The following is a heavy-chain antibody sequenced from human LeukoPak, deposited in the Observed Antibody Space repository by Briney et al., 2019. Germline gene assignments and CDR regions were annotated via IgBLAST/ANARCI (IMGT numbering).Heavy chain of an antibody. CDR2: VTSSGGST. CDR3: VRGSLGLYYYTLDV. J-gene: IGHJ6*02. Sequence: PGGSLRLSCSASGFXFYKYAMHWVRQAPGKGLEYVSTVTSSGGSTYYADSVKGRFTISRDNSKNTLYLQMSSLRADDSAVFFCVRGSLGLYYYTLDVWGQGTTVTVSS. D-gene: IGHD7-27*01. V-gene: IGHV3-64D*09. CDR1: GFXFYKYA.